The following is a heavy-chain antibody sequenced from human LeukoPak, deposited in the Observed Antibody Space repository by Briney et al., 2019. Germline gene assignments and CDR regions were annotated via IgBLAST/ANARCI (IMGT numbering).Heavy chain of an antibody. D-gene: IGHD3-22*01. CDR2: ISGGGGST. CDR1: GFTLSSYA. J-gene: IGHJ4*02. Sequence: GGSLRLSCAASGFTLSSYAMSWVRQAPGKGLEWVSAISGGGGSTYYADSVKGRFTISRDNSKNTLYLQMNSLRAEDTAVYYCAKGGIYYDSSGYWDYWGQGTLVTVSS. V-gene: IGHV3-23*01. CDR3: AKGGIYYDSSGYWDY.